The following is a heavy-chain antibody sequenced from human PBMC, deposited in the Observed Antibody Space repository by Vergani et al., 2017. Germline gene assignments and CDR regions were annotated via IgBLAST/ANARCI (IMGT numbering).Heavy chain of an antibody. CDR1: GFTFSSYG. Sequence: QVQLVESGGGVVQPGRSLRLSCAASGFTFSSYGMHWVRQAPGKGLEWVAVISYDGSNKYYADSVKGRFTISRDNSKNTLYLQMNSLRAEDTAVYYCAKHYYYYYMDVWGK. CDR2: ISYDGSNK. CDR3: AKHYYYYYMDV. J-gene: IGHJ6*03. V-gene: IGHV3-30*18.